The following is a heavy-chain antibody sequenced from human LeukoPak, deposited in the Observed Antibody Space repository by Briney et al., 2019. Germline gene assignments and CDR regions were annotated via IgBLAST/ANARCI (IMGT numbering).Heavy chain of an antibody. V-gene: IGHV4-59*08. CDR3: ARLKWLRINWFDP. D-gene: IGHD5-12*01. Sequence: SETLSLTCTVSGGSISSYYWSWIRQPPGKGLEWIGYIYYSGSTNYNPSLKSRVTISVDTSKNQFSLKLSSVTAADTAVYYCARLKWLRINWFDPWGQGTLVTVSS. J-gene: IGHJ5*02. CDR2: IYYSGST. CDR1: GGSISSYY.